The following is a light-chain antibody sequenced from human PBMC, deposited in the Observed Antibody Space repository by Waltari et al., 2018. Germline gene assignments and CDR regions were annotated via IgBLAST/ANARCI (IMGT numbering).Light chain of an antibody. Sequence: QSALTQPASVSGSPGQSLTISCTGTSSDVGASNYVSWYQQHPGQAPKLIIFDLTRRPSGVSPRFPGSLSGNTASLTISGLQAEDEAHYYCSAYTSINTYIFGGGTEVTVL. CDR1: SSDVGASNY. V-gene: IGLV2-14*01. CDR2: DLT. CDR3: SAYTSINTYI. J-gene: IGLJ1*01.